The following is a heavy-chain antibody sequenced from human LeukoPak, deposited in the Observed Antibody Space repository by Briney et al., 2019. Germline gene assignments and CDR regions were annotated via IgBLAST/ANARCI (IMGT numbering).Heavy chain of an antibody. D-gene: IGHD3-10*01. CDR2: IRYDGSDE. V-gene: IGHV3-30*02. J-gene: IGHJ4*02. CDR1: GFTFSSYG. CDR3: AKDLDYGSGPLDY. Sequence: PGGSLRLSCAASGFTFSSYGMHWVRQAPGKGLEWVAFIRYDGSDEYYADSVKGRFTISRDNSKNTLYLQMNSLRAEDTAVYYCAKDLDYGSGPLDYWGQGTLVTVSS.